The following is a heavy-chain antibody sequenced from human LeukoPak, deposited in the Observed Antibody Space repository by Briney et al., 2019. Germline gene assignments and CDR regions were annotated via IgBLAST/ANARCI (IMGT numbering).Heavy chain of an antibody. D-gene: IGHD3-16*01. CDR3: ARDRLGLFDY. J-gene: IGHJ4*02. Sequence: SETLSLTCTVSGYSISSGYYWGWIRQPPGKGLEWIGSIYHSGSTYYDPSLKSRVTISVDTSKNQFSLRLSSVTAADTAVYYCARDRLGLFDYWGQGTLVTVSS. V-gene: IGHV4-38-2*02. CDR2: IYHSGST. CDR1: GYSISSGYY.